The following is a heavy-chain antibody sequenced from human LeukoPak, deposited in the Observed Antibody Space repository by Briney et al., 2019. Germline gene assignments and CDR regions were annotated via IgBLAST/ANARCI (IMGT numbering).Heavy chain of an antibody. CDR1: GFTFSSYA. CDR2: VSGSGGST. V-gene: IGHV3-23*01. D-gene: IGHD2-2*01. Sequence: PGGSLRLSCAASGFTFSSYAMSWVRQAPGKGLEWVSAVSGSGGSTYYADSVKGRFTISRDNSKNTLYLQMNSLRAEDTAVYYCAKIVVPAAMSYYYYGMDVWGQGTTVTVSS. CDR3: AKIVVPAAMSYYYYGMDV. J-gene: IGHJ6*02.